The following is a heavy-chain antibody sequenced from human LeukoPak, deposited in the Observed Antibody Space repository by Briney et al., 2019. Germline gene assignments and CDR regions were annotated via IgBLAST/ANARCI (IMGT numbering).Heavy chain of an antibody. D-gene: IGHD2-21*02. CDR3: AREGLGTAMEY. Sequence: SETLSLTCTVSGASISSGTYYWSWIRQHPGKGPEWIGYIHYTGSTYYNPSLESRVTMSVYRSENQFSLNLSAVSAADTAVYYCAREGLGTAMEYWGQGKLVFVSS. V-gene: IGHV4-31*03. J-gene: IGHJ4*02. CDR2: IHYTGST. CDR1: GASISSGTYY.